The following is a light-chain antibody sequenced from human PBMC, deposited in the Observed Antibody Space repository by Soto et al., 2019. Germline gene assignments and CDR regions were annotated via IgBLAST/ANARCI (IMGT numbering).Light chain of an antibody. CDR2: DVN. V-gene: IGLV2-8*01. CDR3: SSYAGFNNYV. CDR1: GGDVGGYNY. Sequence: QSALTQPPWASGSPGQSVTISCTGTGGDVGGYNYVSWYQQHPGKVPRLIIYDVNKRPSGVPDRFSGSKSDNTASLTVSGLQSEDEADYYCSSYAGFNNYVFGTGTKLTVL. J-gene: IGLJ1*01.